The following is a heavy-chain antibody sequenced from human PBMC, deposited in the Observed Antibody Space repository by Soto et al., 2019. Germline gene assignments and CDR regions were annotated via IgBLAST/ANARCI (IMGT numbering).Heavy chain of an antibody. CDR1: GFIFRIYA. Sequence: PXESLRLSCAASGFIFRIYAMKWVRQAPGKGLEWVSSINEDVDDTYYAKSVRGRFTISRDKSKNTLNLQMNSLRAEDTAIYYCAKPIAHAIVRGTGIDPWGQGTLVTVSS. CDR3: AKPIAHAIVRGTGIDP. CDR2: INEDVDDT. V-gene: IGHV3-23*01. D-gene: IGHD1-26*01. J-gene: IGHJ5*02.